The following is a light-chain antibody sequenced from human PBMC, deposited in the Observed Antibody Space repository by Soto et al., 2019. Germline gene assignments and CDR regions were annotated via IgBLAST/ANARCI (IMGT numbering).Light chain of an antibody. CDR3: QQGYNTFWT. J-gene: IGKJ1*01. V-gene: IGKV1-39*01. CDR1: QPIGTS. CDR2: AAT. Sequence: DIQMTQSPSSLSAFVGDCFTVTFLASQPIGTSLHWYQQRAGTAPKVLISAATKLQSGVPSRFSGRGSGTDFTLTISNLQPEDSATYFCQQGYNTFWTFGRGTKVDIK.